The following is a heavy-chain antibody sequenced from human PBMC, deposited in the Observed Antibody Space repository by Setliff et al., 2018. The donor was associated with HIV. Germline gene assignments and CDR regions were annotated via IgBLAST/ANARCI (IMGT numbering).Heavy chain of an antibody. CDR3: TRGSRDRVATSHLDY. V-gene: IGHV1-2*06. J-gene: IGHJ4*02. CDR1: GYTFTSYD. D-gene: IGHD5-12*01. Sequence: GASVKVSCKASGYTFTSYDINWVRQAPGQGLEWMGRINPNSGGTKYAQKFQGRVTMTRDTSISTAYMELSRRISDDTAVYYCTRGSRDRVATSHLDYWGQGTLVTVSS. CDR2: INPNSGGT.